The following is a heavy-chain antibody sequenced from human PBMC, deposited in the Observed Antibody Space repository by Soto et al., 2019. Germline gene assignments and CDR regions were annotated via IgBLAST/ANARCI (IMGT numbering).Heavy chain of an antibody. CDR3: AVFWSGYYTGSGAG. D-gene: IGHD3-3*01. J-gene: IGHJ4*02. CDR1: GFTFSSYA. CDR2: ISTRSDTI. V-gene: IGHV3-48*02. Sequence: HPGGSMRLSCAASGFTFSSYAMNWVRQAPGKGLEWVSYISTRSDTIYYADSVKGRFTISRDNAKNSLYLQMNSLRDEDTAVYYCAVFWSGYYTGSGAGWGQGTLVTVSS.